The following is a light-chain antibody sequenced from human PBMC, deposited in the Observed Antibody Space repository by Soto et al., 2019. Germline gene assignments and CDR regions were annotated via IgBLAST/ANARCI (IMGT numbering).Light chain of an antibody. CDR3: QSYDSGLIGLI. Sequence: QSVLTQPPSLSGTPGQRVTISCSGSSSNIGGNTVHWYQHLPGTAPKLLISGYYHRPSGVPDRVSGSKSGTSASLAISDLQAEDEADYYCQSYDSGLIGLIFGTGTKVTVL. CDR2: GYY. J-gene: IGLJ1*01. CDR1: SSNIGGNT. V-gene: IGLV1-40*01.